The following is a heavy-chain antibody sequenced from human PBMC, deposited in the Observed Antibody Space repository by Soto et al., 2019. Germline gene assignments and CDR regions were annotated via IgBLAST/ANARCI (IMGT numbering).Heavy chain of an antibody. V-gene: IGHV4-59*08. Sequence: QVQLQESGPGLVKPSETLSLTCTVSGGSINSYYWSWIRQSPGKGLEWIGYIFYSGNTNSNPSLNSRVTLSVDTSKNQFSLKLTSVTAADTAVYYCARHAPGGPFDSWGQGTLVTVSS. CDR1: GGSINSYY. J-gene: IGHJ4*02. CDR3: ARHAPGGPFDS. CDR2: IFYSGNT.